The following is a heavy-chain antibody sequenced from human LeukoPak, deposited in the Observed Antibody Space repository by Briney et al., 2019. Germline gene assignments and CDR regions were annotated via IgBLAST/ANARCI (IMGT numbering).Heavy chain of an antibody. J-gene: IGHJ4*02. V-gene: IGHV3-21*01. Sequence: GGSLRLSCAASGFTFSSYSMNWVRQAPGKGLEWVSSISSSSSYIYYADPVKGRFTISRDNAKNSLYLQMNSLRAEDTAMYYCARGGGGELLLGVFGYWGQGTLVTVSS. D-gene: IGHD1-26*01. CDR2: ISSSSSYI. CDR1: GFTFSSYS. CDR3: ARGGGGELLLGVFGY.